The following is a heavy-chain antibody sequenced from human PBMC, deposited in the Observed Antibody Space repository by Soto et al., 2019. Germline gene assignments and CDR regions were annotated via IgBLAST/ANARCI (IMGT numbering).Heavy chain of an antibody. Sequence: QVQLQESGPGLVKPSQTLSLTCTVSGGSISSGGYYWSWIRQHPAKGLEWIGYIYYSGSTYYNPSLMSRVTLSVDTSKNQFALKLISGTAADTAVYYCARVPYCSSTSCSTRRFDYWGQGTLVTVSS. CDR2: IYYSGST. V-gene: IGHV4-31*03. D-gene: IGHD2-2*01. CDR1: GGSISSGGYY. J-gene: IGHJ4*02. CDR3: ARVPYCSSTSCSTRRFDY.